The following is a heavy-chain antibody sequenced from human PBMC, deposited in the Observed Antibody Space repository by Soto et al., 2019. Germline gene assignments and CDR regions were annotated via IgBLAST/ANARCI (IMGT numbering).Heavy chain of an antibody. J-gene: IGHJ4*02. D-gene: IGHD5-18*01. V-gene: IGHV4-34*01. CDR1: GGSFSSYH. Sequence: SETLSITCAVYGGSFSSYHWSWIRQTPGKGLEWIGEINHLTTTNYNPSLKSRVIISLDTPKNQFSLKLSSVTAADTAVYYCARGYDTALAPIFWGQGILVTVSS. CDR3: ARGYDTALAPIF. CDR2: INHLTTT.